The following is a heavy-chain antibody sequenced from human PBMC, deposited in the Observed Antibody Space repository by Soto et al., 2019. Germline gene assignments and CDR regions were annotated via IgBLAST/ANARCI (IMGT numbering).Heavy chain of an antibody. D-gene: IGHD2-8*01. CDR3: ARDRGCTNDVCYGY. CDR1: GGTLSSYT. J-gene: IGHJ4*02. CDR2: IIPILGIA. V-gene: IGHV1-69*08. Sequence: QVQLVQSGAELKKPGSSVKVSCKASGGTLSSYTISWVRQAPGQGLEWMGRIIPILGIANYAQKFQGRVTITADKSTITAYMELSSLRSEDTAVYYCARDRGCTNDVCYGYWGQGTLVTVSS.